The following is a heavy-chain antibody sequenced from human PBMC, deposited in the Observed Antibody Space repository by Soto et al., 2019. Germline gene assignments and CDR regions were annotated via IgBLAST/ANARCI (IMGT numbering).Heavy chain of an antibody. CDR2: ISSSSSYI. V-gene: IGHV3-21*01. D-gene: IGHD6-6*01. Sequence: GGSLRLSCAASGFTFSSYSVNWVRQAPGKGLEWVSSISSSSSYIYYADSVKGRFTISRDNAKNSLYLQMNSLRAEDTAVYYCARDPSRSSPIYDYWSQGTLVLVYS. J-gene: IGHJ4*02. CDR1: GFTFSSYS. CDR3: ARDPSRSSPIYDY.